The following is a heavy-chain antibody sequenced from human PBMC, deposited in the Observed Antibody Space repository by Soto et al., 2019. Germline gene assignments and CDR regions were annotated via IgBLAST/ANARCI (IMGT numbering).Heavy chain of an antibody. CDR2: IRSKAYGGTT. CDR3: TRDPAMGPRFDY. V-gene: IGHV3-49*04. Sequence: GGSLRLSCTASGFTFGDYAMSWVRQAPGKGLEWVGFIRSKAYGGTTEYAASVKGRFTISRDDSKGIAYLQMNSLKTEDTAVYYCTRDPAMGPRFDYWGQGTLVTVYS. CDR1: GFTFGDYA. D-gene: IGHD5-18*01. J-gene: IGHJ4*02.